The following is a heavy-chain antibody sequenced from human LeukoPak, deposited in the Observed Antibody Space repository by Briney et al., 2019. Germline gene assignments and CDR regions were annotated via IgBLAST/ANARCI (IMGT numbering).Heavy chain of an antibody. V-gene: IGHV4-38-2*01. CDR2: IYHSGST. Sequence: SETLSLTCAVSGYSISSGYFWGWIRQSPGKGLEWIGSIYHSGSTYYNPSLKSRVTISVDTYKNQFSLKLSSVTAADTAVYYCTGKYYYDSSGYYYVDYWGQGTLVTVSS. CDR3: TGKYYYDSSGYYYVDY. CDR1: GYSISSGYF. J-gene: IGHJ4*02. D-gene: IGHD3-22*01.